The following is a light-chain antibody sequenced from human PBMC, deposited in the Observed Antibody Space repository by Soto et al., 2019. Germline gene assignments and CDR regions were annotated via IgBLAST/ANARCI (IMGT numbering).Light chain of an antibody. Sequence: DIVMTQSPLSLPVTPGEPASISCRSSQSLLHSNGYNYLDWYLQKPGQSPQLLIYLGSNRASGVPDRFSGSGSGTDFTLKISRVEAEYVGVYYCMQAIQTPLTFGGGTKVEIK. CDR2: LGS. CDR1: QSLLHSNGYNY. J-gene: IGKJ4*01. CDR3: MQAIQTPLT. V-gene: IGKV2-28*01.